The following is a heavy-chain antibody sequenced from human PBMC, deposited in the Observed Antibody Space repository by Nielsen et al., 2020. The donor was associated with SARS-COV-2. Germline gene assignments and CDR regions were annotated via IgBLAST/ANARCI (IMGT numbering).Heavy chain of an antibody. J-gene: IGHJ6*02. Sequence: SETLSLTCTVSGGSISSGGYYWSWIRQHPGKGLEWIGYIYYSGSTNYNPSLKSRVTISVDTSKNQFSLKLSSVTAADTAVYYCARGGSSGWSFYYYYGMDVWGQGTTVTVPS. CDR1: GGSISSGGYY. V-gene: IGHV4-61*08. CDR2: IYYSGST. CDR3: ARGGSSGWSFYYYYGMDV. D-gene: IGHD6-19*01.